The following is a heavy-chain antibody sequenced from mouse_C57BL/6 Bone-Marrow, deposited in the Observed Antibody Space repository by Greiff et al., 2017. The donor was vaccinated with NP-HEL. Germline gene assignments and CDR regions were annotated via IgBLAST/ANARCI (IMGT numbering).Heavy chain of an antibody. J-gene: IGHJ3*01. CDR2: IHPNSGST. D-gene: IGHD1-1*01. CDR1: GYTFTSYW. V-gene: IGHV1-64*01. CDR3: ARPPHYYGSSYGFAY. Sequence: VQLQQPGAELVKPGASVKLSCKASGYTFTSYWMHWVKQRPGQGLEWIGMIHPNSGSTNYNEKFKSKATLTVDKSSSTAYMQLSSLTSEDSAVYYCARPPHYYGSSYGFAYWGQGTLVTVSA.